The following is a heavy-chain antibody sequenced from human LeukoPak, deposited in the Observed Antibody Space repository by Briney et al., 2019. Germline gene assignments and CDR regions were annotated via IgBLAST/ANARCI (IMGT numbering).Heavy chain of an antibody. CDR3: ARVDIAAAGDFDY. Sequence: SGGSLRLSCAASGFTFSSYSMNWVRQAPGQGLEWVSSISSSSSYIYYADSVTGRFTISRDNAKNSLYLQMNSLRAEDTAVYYCARVDIAAAGDFDYWGQGTLVTVSS. J-gene: IGHJ4*02. D-gene: IGHD6-13*01. V-gene: IGHV3-21*01. CDR2: ISSSSSYI. CDR1: GFTFSSYS.